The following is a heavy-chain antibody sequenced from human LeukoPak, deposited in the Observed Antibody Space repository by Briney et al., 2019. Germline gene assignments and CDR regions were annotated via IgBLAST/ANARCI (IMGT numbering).Heavy chain of an antibody. J-gene: IGHJ4*02. CDR3: ARGQMGTI. CDR1: GFTFSSYW. V-gene: IGHV4-34*01. CDR2: INHSGTI. D-gene: IGHD5-24*01. Sequence: GSLRLSCAASGFTFSSYWMSWIRQPPGKGLEWIGEINHSGTINYNPSLKSRVNISKDTSKKQFFLRLRSVTAADTAVYYCARGQMGTIWGRGTLVTVSS.